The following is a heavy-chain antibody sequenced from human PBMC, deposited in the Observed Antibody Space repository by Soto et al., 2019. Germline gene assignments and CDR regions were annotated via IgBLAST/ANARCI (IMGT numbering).Heavy chain of an antibody. J-gene: IGHJ4*01. CDR1: GGSISSYY. Sequence: QVQLQESGPGLVKPSETLSLTCTVSGGSISSYYWSWIRQPPGKGLEWIGYIYYSGSTNYNPSLRGRVTLLLDTPKNKFSLKLSSVTAAATAVYYCASHQNYYDSSGYLLNSFDYWGDGALVTVSS. CDR3: ASHQNYYDSSGYLLNSFDY. V-gene: IGHV4-59*08. CDR2: IYYSGST. D-gene: IGHD3-22*01.